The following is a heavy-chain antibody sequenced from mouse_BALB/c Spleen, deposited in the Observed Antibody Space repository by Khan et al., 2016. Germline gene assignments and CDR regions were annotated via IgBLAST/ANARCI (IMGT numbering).Heavy chain of an antibody. Sequence: EVELVESGGGLVQPGGSRKLSCAASGFTFSSFGMHWVRQAPEKGLEWVAFISSGSSAIYYADTVKGRFTISSDNTKTTLFLQMTSLRSEETAMYYGGRGDYGGQGTTLTVSS. CDR3: GRGDY. CDR2: ISSGSSAI. J-gene: IGHJ2*01. CDR1: GFTFSSFG. V-gene: IGHV5-17*02.